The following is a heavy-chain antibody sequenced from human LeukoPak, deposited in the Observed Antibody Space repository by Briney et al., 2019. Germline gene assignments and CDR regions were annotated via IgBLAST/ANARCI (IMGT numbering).Heavy chain of an antibody. J-gene: IGHJ4*02. V-gene: IGHV4-39*07. CDR3: ARGIMGATKIDY. CDR2: IYYSGST. CDR1: GGSISSSSYY. D-gene: IGHD1-26*01. Sequence: SETLSLTCTVSGGSISSSSYYWGWIRQPPGKGLEWIGSIYYSGSTYYNPSLKSRVTISVDTSKNQFSLKLSSVTAADTAVYHCARGIMGATKIDYWGQGTLVTVSS.